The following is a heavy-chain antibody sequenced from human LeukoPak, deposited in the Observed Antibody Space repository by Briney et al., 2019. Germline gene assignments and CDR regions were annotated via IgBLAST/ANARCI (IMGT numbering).Heavy chain of an antibody. CDR3: AREADGYNFGRKNYYYYYMDV. CDR1: GGSFSGYY. V-gene: IGHV4-34*01. J-gene: IGHJ6*03. Sequence: PSETLSLTCAVYGGSFSGYYWSWIRQPPGKGLEWIGEINHSGSTNYNPSLKSRVAISVDTSKNQFSLKLSSVTAADTAVYYCAREADGYNFGRKNYYYYYMDVWGKGTTVTVSS. CDR2: INHSGST. D-gene: IGHD5-24*01.